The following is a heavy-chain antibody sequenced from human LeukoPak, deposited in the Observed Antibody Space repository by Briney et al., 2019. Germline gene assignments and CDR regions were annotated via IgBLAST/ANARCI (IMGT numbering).Heavy chain of an antibody. CDR1: GGSISSDY. Sequence: SETLSLTCTVSGGSISSDYWSWIRQPPGKGMEWIGYIYYSGSDNYSPSLKSRVTISVDPSQNQFSLKLSSVTAADTAMYYCAREYCRGNGCYYDYWGQGTLVTVSS. V-gene: IGHV4-59*08. D-gene: IGHD2-21*01. J-gene: IGHJ4*02. CDR2: IYYSGSD. CDR3: AREYCRGNGCYYDY.